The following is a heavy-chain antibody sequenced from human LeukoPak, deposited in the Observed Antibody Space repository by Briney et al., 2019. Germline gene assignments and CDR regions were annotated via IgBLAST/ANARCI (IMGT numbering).Heavy chain of an antibody. J-gene: IGHJ5*02. CDR3: ARDNSIADRGWWFDP. V-gene: IGHV3-21*01. CDR2: ISSSSSYI. D-gene: IGHD4-23*01. CDR1: GFTFSGYS. Sequence: GGSLRLSCAASGFTFSGYSMNWVRQAPGKGLEWVSSISSSSSYIYYADSVKGRFTISRDDAKNSLYLQMNSLRAEDTAVYYCARDNSIADRGWWFDPWGQGTLVTVSS.